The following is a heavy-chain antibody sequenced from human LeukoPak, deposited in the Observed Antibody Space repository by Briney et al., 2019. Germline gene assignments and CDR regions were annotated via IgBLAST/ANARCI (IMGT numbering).Heavy chain of an antibody. CDR2: ISYDGSNK. CDR1: GFTFSSYG. V-gene: IGHV3-30*18. CDR3: AKDGPTGFDY. J-gene: IGHJ4*02. Sequence: WGSLRLSCAASGFTFSSYGMHWVRQAPGKGLEWVAVISYDGSNKYYADSVKGRFTISRDNSKNTLYLQMNSLRAEDTAVYYCAKDGPTGFDYWGQGTLVTVSS. D-gene: IGHD3/OR15-3a*01.